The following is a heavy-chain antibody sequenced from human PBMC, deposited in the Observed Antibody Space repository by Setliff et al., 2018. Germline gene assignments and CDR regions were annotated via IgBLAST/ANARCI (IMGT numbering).Heavy chain of an antibody. V-gene: IGHV4-4*02. D-gene: IGHD3-3*01. J-gene: IGHJ4*02. Sequence: PSETLSLTCAVSGGSISSSNWWRWVRQPPGKGLEWVGEIYHSGSTNYNPSLKSRVTISVDKSKNQFSLKLSSVTAADTAVYYCAREGLTIFGVVIRRNYFDYWGQGTLVTVS. CDR3: AREGLTIFGVVIRRNYFDY. CDR2: IYHSGST. CDR1: GGSISSSNW.